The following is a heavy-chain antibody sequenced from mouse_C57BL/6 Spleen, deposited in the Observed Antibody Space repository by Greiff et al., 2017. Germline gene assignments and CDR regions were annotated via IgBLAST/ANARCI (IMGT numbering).Heavy chain of an antibody. J-gene: IGHJ2*01. CDR2: IYPGSGST. V-gene: IGHV1-55*01. Sequence: QVQLQQPGAELVKPGASVKMSCKASGYTFTSYWITWVKQRPGQGLEWIGDIYPGSGSTNYNEKFKSKATLTVDKSSSTAYMQLRSLTSEDSAVYYCARAQLRLGGYFDYWGQGTTLTVSS. CDR3: ARAQLRLGGYFDY. D-gene: IGHD3-2*02. CDR1: GYTFTSYW.